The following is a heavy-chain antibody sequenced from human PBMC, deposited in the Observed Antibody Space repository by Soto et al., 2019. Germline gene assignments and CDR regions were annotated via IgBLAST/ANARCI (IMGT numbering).Heavy chain of an antibody. CDR2: INPSGGST. V-gene: IGHV1-46*01. CDR1: GYTFTSYD. D-gene: IGHD3-22*01. Sequence: SSVKASCKASGYTFTSYDMHWVRQAPGQGIEWMGIINPSGGSTSYAQKFQGRVTMTRDTSTSTVYMELSRLRSEDTAVYYCARGLISCYYDSRGLFAFCGQGSLVTVSS. CDR3: ARGLISCYYDSRGLFAF. J-gene: IGHJ1*01.